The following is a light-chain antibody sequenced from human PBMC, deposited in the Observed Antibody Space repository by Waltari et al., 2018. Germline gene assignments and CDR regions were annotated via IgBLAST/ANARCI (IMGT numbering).Light chain of an antibody. J-gene: IGLJ2*01. Sequence: SYMLTQPPSVSVAPGQTARITCGVDDSGGRSVHWCQQRPGQAPVSVIYYDTDRPSGIPDRFSGSHSGDTATLIISRVEAGDEADYYCQVWDSSRHHVIFGGGTRLTVL. CDR2: YDT. V-gene: IGLV3-21*04. CDR3: QVWDSSRHHVI. CDR1: DSGGRS.